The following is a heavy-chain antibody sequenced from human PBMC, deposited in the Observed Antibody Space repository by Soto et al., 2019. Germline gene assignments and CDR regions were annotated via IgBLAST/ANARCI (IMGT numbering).Heavy chain of an antibody. CDR1: GGTFSAYA. CDR2: ILPLSGTT. D-gene: IGHD3-16*02. J-gene: IGHJ6*02. CDR3: ARANPTKYYDYVWGDYRRGGMDV. Sequence: QLQLVQSGAEVKKPGSSVKVSCKASGGTFSAYAISWVRQAPGQGLEWMGGILPLSGTTNYTQRFQGRVTSSADKPTSTAYMELSSLRAEDTAVYYCARANPTKYYDYVWGDYRRGGMDVWGQGTTVTVSS. V-gene: IGHV1-69*06.